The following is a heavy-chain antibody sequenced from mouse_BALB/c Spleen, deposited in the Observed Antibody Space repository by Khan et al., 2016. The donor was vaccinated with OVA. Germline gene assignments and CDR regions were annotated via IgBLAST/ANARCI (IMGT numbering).Heavy chain of an antibody. CDR2: ISDGGGST. Sequence: EVELVESGGGLVKPGGSLKLSCAASGFSFSDYYMYWIRQNPEKRLEWVATISDGGGSTYYPDSAKGRFTISRDNAKSNLYRQMSSLMSEDTAIYYCARAGYGGFGYWGQGTLVTVSA. CDR1: GFSFSDYY. D-gene: IGHD1-1*02. J-gene: IGHJ3*01. CDR3: ARAGYGGFGY. V-gene: IGHV5-4*02.